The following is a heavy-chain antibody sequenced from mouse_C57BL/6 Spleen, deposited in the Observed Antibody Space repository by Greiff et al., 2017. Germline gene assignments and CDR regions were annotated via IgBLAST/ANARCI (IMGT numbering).Heavy chain of an antibody. Sequence: VQLQQSGPELVKPGASVKISCKASGYAFSSSWMNWVKQRPGKGLEWIGRIYPGDGDTNYNGKFKGKATLTADKSSSTAYMQLSSLTSEDSAVYFGARQEGLRRRYVDYWGQGTTLTVSS. CDR1: GYAFSSSW. CDR2: IYPGDGDT. CDR3: ARQEGLRRRYVDY. V-gene: IGHV1-82*01. J-gene: IGHJ2*01. D-gene: IGHD2-4*01.